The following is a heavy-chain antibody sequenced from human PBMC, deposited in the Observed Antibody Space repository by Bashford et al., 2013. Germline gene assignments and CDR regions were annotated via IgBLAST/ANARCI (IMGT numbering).Heavy chain of an antibody. CDR2: IFWNDHK. J-gene: IGHJ5*02. CDR3: ARTSLKFPGWFDP. CDR1: GFSLTTDAVA. V-gene: IGHV2-5*01. Sequence: SGPTLVKPTQTLTLTCTFSGFSLTTDAVAVGWIRQPPGKALEWLALIFWNDHKDYNPSLKNRLTITKDTSKNQVVLTMTNMDPVDTATYYCARTSLKFPGWFDPWGQGTLVTVSS.